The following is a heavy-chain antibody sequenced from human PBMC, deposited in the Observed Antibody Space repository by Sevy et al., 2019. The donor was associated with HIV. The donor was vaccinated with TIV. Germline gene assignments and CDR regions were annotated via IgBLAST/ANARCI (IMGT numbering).Heavy chain of an antibody. J-gene: IGHJ5*02. Sequence: SETLSLTCTVSGGSISSYYWSWIRQPPGKGLEWIGYIYYSGCTNYNPSLKSRVTISVDTSKNQFSLKLSSVTAADTAVYSCARAITKFGSGAKCWFDPWGQGTLVTVSS. D-gene: IGHD3-9*01. CDR1: GGSISSYY. V-gene: IGHV4-59*01. CDR2: IYYSGCT. CDR3: ARAITKFGSGAKCWFDP.